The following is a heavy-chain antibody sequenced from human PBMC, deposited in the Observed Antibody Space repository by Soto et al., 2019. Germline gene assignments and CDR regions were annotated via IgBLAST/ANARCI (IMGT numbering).Heavy chain of an antibody. V-gene: IGHV3-15*01. Sequence: GGSLRLSCAASGFTFSNAWMSWVRQAPGKGLEWVGLIKTKTDGSTTDYAAPVKGRFSISRDDSRRTVYLQMNSLRAEDTAVYYCAKDWPSSVYVYWGQGTLVTVSS. CDR1: GFTFSNAW. D-gene: IGHD3-22*01. CDR2: IKTKTDGSTT. J-gene: IGHJ4*02. CDR3: AKDWPSSVYVY.